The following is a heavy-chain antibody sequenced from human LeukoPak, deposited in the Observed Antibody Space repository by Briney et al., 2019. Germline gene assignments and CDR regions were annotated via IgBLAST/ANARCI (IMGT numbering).Heavy chain of an antibody. CDR2: IYSGGST. CDR1: GFTFSSYW. CDR3: ARDSHYCSSASCYLYYYGMDV. J-gene: IGHJ6*02. Sequence: GGSLRLSCAASGFTFSSYWMSWVRQAPGKGLEWVSVIYSGGSTYYADSVKGRFTISRDNSKNTLYLQMNSLRAEDTAVYYCARDSHYCSSASCYLYYYGMDVGGQGTTVTVS. V-gene: IGHV3-66*01. D-gene: IGHD2-2*01.